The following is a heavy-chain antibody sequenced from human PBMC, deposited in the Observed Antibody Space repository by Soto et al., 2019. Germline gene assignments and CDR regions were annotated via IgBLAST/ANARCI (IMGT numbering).Heavy chain of an antibody. J-gene: IGHJ4*02. Sequence: EVQLVESGGGLVQPGGSLRLSCAASGFTFNNYYMVWVRQAPGRGLEWVANINQDGSAKYYVDSVKGRFTISRDNAKSSLYLQINSQRAEDTATYYCGRGFGGTHWGQGSLVTVSS. D-gene: IGHD2-15*01. CDR2: INQDGSAK. CDR1: GFTFNNYY. CDR3: GRGFGGTH. V-gene: IGHV3-7*05.